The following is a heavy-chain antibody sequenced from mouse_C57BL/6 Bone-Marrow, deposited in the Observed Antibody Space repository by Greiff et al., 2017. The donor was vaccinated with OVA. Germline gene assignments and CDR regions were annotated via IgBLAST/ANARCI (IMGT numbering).Heavy chain of an antibody. CDR2: IDPENGDT. D-gene: IGHD4-1*01. CDR1: GFNIKDDY. V-gene: IGHV14-4*01. J-gene: IGHJ2*01. CDR3: TSWEKPYYFDY. Sequence: EVQLQQSGAELVRPGASVKLSCTASGFNIKDDYMHWVKQRPEQGLEWIGWIDPENGDTEYASKFQGKATITADTSSNTAYLQLSSLTSEDTAVYYCTSWEKPYYFDYWGQGTTLTVSS.